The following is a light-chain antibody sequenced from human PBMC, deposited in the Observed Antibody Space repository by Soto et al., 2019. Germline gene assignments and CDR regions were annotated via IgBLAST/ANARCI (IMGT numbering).Light chain of an antibody. CDR2: GAS. CDR1: QSVSSSY. Sequence: EIVLTQSPGTLSLSPVERATLSCMASQSVSSSYLGWYQQKPGQAPRLLIYGASSRATGIPDRFSGSGSGTDFTLTISRLEPEDFAVYYCQQYGSSLPFGGGTKVDI. V-gene: IGKV3-20*01. CDR3: QQYGSSLP. J-gene: IGKJ4*01.